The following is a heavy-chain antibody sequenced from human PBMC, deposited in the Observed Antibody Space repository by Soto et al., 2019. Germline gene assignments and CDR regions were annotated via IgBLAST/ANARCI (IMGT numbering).Heavy chain of an antibody. J-gene: IGHJ4*02. CDR3: AYTPSAYSSSWYPFDY. CDR2: IYYSGST. Sequence: QLQLQESGPGLVKPSETLSLTCTVSGGSISSSSYYWGWIRQPPGKGLEWIGSIYYSGSTYYNPSLKSRVTISVDTSKNQFSLKLSSVTAADTAVYYCAYTPSAYSSSWYPFDYWGQGTLVTVSS. D-gene: IGHD6-13*01. CDR1: GGSISSSSYY. V-gene: IGHV4-39*01.